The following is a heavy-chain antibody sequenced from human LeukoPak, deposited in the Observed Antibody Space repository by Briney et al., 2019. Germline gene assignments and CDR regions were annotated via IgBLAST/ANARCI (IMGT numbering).Heavy chain of an antibody. D-gene: IGHD5-24*01. CDR1: GFTFANFA. J-gene: IGHJ5*02. CDR2: ISESGDDT. CDR3: AKQFVDV. Sequence: GGSLRLSCAASGFTFANFAMNWVRQAPGKGLEWVSSISESGDDTAYADSVKGRFTISRDNSRNTLYLQMISLRAEDTAVYYCAKQFVDVWGQGTLVTVSS. V-gene: IGHV3-23*01.